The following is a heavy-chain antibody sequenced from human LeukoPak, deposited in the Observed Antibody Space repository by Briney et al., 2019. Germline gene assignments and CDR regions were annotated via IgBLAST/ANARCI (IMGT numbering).Heavy chain of an antibody. CDR3: ARGGTTVTPDY. D-gene: IGHD4-17*01. CDR2: INPSGGST. Sequence: ASVKVSCKASGYTFTSYYMHWVRQAPGQGLVWMGIINPSGGSTSYAQKFQGRVTMTRDMSTSTVYMELSSLRSEDTAVYYCARGGTTVTPDYWGQGTLVTVSS. V-gene: IGHV1-46*01. J-gene: IGHJ4*02. CDR1: GYTFTSYY.